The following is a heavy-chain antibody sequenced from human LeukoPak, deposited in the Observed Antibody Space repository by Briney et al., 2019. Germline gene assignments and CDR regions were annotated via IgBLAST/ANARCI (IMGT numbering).Heavy chain of an antibody. CDR3: ARDPPLMGATDY. J-gene: IGHJ4*02. D-gene: IGHD1-26*01. Sequence: SETLSLTCTVSGGSISSSSYYWGWIRQPPGKGLEWIGSIYYSGSTYYNPSLKSRVTISVDTSKNQLSLKLSSVTAADTAVYYCARDPPLMGATDYWGQGTLVTVSS. V-gene: IGHV4-39*07. CDR2: IYYSGST. CDR1: GGSISSSSYY.